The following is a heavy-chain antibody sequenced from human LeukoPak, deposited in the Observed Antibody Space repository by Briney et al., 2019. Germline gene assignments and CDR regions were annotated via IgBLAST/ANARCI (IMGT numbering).Heavy chain of an antibody. J-gene: IGHJ3*02. V-gene: IGHV1-69*06. Sequence: GPPVKLSCKPSGRTFSSYAISWVRQAPGQRLKWRGGIIPIFGTANYAQKFQGRVTITADKSTSTADMELSSLRSEDTAVYYCAIQTYYDILTGGAFDIWGQGTMVTVSS. D-gene: IGHD3-9*01. CDR1: GRTFSSYA. CDR3: AIQTYYDILTGGAFDI. CDR2: IIPIFGTA.